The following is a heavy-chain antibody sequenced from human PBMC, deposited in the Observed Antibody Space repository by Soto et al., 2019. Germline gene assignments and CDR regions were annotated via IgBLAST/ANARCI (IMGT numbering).Heavy chain of an antibody. Sequence: PSETLSLTCTVSGGSISSGGYYWNWIRQHPGKGLEWIGYIYYSGNTYYNPSLKSRLTISLDTSKNQFSLKLSAVTAADTALYYCAREPLRYYNGSRCLYYFDYWGQGTLVTVSS. D-gene: IGHD2-15*01. V-gene: IGHV4-31*03. CDR2: IYYSGNT. CDR3: AREPLRYYNGSRCLYYFDY. J-gene: IGHJ4*02. CDR1: GGSISSGGYY.